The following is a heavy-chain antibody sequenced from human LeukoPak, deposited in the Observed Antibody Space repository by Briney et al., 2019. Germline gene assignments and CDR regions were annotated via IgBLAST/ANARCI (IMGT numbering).Heavy chain of an antibody. V-gene: IGHV4-59*11. CDR3: ARGPLWFGERNI. CDR2: IYYSGST. Sequence: SETLSLTCTVSGGSISSHYWNWIRQPPGKGLEWIGYIYYSGSTNYNPSLKSRVTISVDTSKNQFSLKLSSVTAADTAVYYCARGPLWFGERNIWGRGTMVTVSS. CDR1: GGSISSHY. D-gene: IGHD3-10*01. J-gene: IGHJ3*02.